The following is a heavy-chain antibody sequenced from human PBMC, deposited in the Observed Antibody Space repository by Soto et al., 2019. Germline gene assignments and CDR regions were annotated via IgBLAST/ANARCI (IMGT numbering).Heavy chain of an antibody. CDR2: ISTYNSNT. V-gene: IGHV1-18*01. D-gene: IGHD2-15*01. CDR1: GYTFARYG. CDR3: AREGFCSSGSCALYSHDYYGMDV. Sequence: QVQLVQSGAEVMKPGASVKVSCKASGYTFARYGISWVRQAPGQGLEWMGWISTYNSNTNYARKFQGRVSLTTDTPTNTAYMELRRLTPDDTALYYCAREGFCSSGSCALYSHDYYGMDVCGRGTTVTVSS. J-gene: IGHJ6*02.